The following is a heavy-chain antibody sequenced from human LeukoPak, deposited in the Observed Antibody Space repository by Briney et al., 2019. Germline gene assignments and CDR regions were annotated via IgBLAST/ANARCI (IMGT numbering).Heavy chain of an antibody. J-gene: IGHJ4*02. CDR1: GASINSGGYY. CDR3: ARSGGYDYFDY. D-gene: IGHD5-12*01. Sequence: TLSLTCTVSGASINSGGYYWNWIRHHPGNGLEGIGYTNYRDTSYKNPSLESRLVISIAASMNQCSLKLSSVTAEDMAVYYCARSGGYDYFDYWGQGTLVTVSS. V-gene: IGHV4-31*03. CDR2: TNYRDTS.